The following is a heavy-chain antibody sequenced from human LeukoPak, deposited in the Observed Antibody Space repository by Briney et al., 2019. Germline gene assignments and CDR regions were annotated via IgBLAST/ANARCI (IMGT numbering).Heavy chain of an antibody. D-gene: IGHD6-19*01. CDR1: GGSISSYY. CDR2: IYTSGST. Sequence: SETLSLTCTVSGGSISSYYWSWIRQPAGKGLEWIGRIYTSGSTNYNPSLKSRVTMSVDTSKNQFSLKLSSVTAADTAVYYCAREVNSSGWYGAYYYYMDVWGKGTTVIVSS. CDR3: AREVNSSGWYGAYYYYMDV. J-gene: IGHJ6*03. V-gene: IGHV4-4*07.